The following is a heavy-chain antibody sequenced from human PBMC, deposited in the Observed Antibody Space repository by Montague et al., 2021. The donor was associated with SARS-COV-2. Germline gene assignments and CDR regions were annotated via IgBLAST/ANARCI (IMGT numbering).Heavy chain of an antibody. J-gene: IGHJ3*01. Sequence: SETLSLTCAVYGGSFSVYYWSWLRQSPRRGLEWIAEINHSGTANYNPSLKSRVSISVDTSKNQFTLKLTSVTAADTAMYYCAKERDVVRAARTLVAFDLWGQGTMVTVSS. CDR1: GGSFSVYY. CDR3: AKERDVVRAARTLVAFDL. CDR2: INHSGTA. V-gene: IGHV4-34*01. D-gene: IGHD2-2*01.